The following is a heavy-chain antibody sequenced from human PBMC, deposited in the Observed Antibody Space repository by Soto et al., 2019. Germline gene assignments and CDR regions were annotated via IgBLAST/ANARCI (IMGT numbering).Heavy chain of an antibody. D-gene: IGHD3-9*01. CDR2: INHSGST. Sequence: SETLSLTCAVYGGSFSGYYWSWIRQPPGKGLEWIGEINHSGSTNYNPSLKSRVTISVDTSKNQFSLKLSSVTAADTAVYYCAHYYDILTGYDYWGQGTLVTVSS. CDR1: GGSFSGYY. J-gene: IGHJ4*02. CDR3: AHYYDILTGYDY. V-gene: IGHV4-34*01.